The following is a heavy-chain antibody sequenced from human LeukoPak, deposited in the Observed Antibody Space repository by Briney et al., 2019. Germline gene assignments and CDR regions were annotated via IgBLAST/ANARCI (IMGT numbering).Heavy chain of an antibody. CDR2: IRSSGSTI. CDR1: GFTFSDYY. Sequence: GGSLRLSCAASGFTFSDYYMSWIRQAPGKGLEWVSYIRSSGSTIYYADSVKGRFTISRDNAKNSLYLQMNSLRAEDTAVYFCARVDCSSTSCYEFDYWGQGTLVTVSS. J-gene: IGHJ4*02. V-gene: IGHV3-11*04. D-gene: IGHD2-2*01. CDR3: ARVDCSSTSCYEFDY.